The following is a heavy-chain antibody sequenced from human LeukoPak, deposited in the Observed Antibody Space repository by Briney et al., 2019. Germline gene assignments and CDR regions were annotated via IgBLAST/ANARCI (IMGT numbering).Heavy chain of an antibody. CDR1: GGSISSYY. V-gene: IGHV4-59*01. D-gene: IGHD4-17*01. Sequence: PSETLSLTCTVSGGSISSYYWSWIRQPPGKGLEWIGYIYYSGSTNYNPSLKSRVTISVDTSKNQFSLKLSSVTAADTAVYYCARGISTVTPYYYYYYMDVWGKGTTVTVSS. J-gene: IGHJ6*03. CDR3: ARGISTVTPYYYYYYMDV. CDR2: IYYSGST.